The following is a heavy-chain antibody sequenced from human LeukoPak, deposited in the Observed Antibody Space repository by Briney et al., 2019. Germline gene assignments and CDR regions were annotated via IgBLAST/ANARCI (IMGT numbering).Heavy chain of an antibody. CDR3: ARADCGGDCYSGYFQH. D-gene: IGHD2-21*01. J-gene: IGHJ1*01. V-gene: IGHV5-51*01. CDR2: IYPGDSDT. CDR1: GYSFTSYW. Sequence: GESLKISCKGSGYSFTSYWIGWVRQMPGKGLEWMGIIYPGDSDTRYSPSFQGQVTISADKSISTAYLQWSSLKASDTAMYYCARADCGGDCYSGYFQHWGQGTLVTVSS.